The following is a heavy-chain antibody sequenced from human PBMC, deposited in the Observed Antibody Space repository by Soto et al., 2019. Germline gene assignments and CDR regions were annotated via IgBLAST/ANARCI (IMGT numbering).Heavy chain of an antibody. D-gene: IGHD3-22*01. V-gene: IGHV1-3*01. Sequence: ASVKVSCKASGYTFTSYAMHWVRQAPGQRLEWMGWINAGNGNTKYSQKFQGRVTITRDTSASTAYMELSSLRSEDTAVYYCAREEYYYDSSGYYPKGSNWFDPWGQGTLVTVSS. CDR3: AREEYYYDSSGYYPKGSNWFDP. CDR1: GYTFTSYA. J-gene: IGHJ5*02. CDR2: INAGNGNT.